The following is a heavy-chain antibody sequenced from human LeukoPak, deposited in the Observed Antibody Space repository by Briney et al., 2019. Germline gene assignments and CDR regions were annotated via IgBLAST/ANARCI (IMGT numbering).Heavy chain of an antibody. CDR2: IIPIFGTA. Sequence: SVKVSCKASGGSFSSYAISWVRQAPGQGLAWMGGIIPIFGTANYAQKCQGRGAITTDESTSTAYMELSSLRSEDTAVYYCARAQYGGDSGYDRQDYWGQGTLVTVSS. CDR3: ARAQYGGDSGYDRQDY. D-gene: IGHD5-12*01. CDR1: GGSFSSYA. V-gene: IGHV1-69*05. J-gene: IGHJ4*02.